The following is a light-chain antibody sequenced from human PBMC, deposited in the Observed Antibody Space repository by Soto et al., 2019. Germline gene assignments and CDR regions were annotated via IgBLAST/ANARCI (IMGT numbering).Light chain of an antibody. V-gene: IGKV1-39*01. CDR1: QSISSY. CDR2: AAS. CDR3: QQTYSSLSWT. Sequence: DIQMTQSPSSLSASVGDRVTITRRASQSISSYLNWYQQKPGKAPKLLIYAASSLQSGVPPRFSGSGSGTDFTLTISSLQPEDFATYYCQQTYSSLSWTFGQGTTVEIK. J-gene: IGKJ1*01.